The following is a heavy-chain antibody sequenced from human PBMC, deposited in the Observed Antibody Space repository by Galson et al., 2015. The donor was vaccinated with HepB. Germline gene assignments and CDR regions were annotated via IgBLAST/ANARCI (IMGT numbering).Heavy chain of an antibody. D-gene: IGHD3-22*01. Sequence: SVKVSCKASGYTFTSYAMHWVRQAPGQRLEWMGWINAGNGNTKYSQKFQGRVTITTDTSTSTAYTELSSLRSEDTAVYYCAASGHSSGYYHDAFDIWGQGTMGTVSS. CDR3: AASGHSSGYYHDAFDI. CDR2: INAGNGNT. V-gene: IGHV1-3*01. J-gene: IGHJ3*02. CDR1: GYTFTSYA.